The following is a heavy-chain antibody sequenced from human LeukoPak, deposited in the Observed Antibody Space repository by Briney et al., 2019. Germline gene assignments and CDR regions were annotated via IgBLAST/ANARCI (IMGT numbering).Heavy chain of an antibody. V-gene: IGHV1-8*01. D-gene: IGHD5-18*01. CDR2: MNPNSGNT. J-gene: IGHJ6*02. Sequence: ASMKVSCKASGYTFTSYDINWVRQATGQGLEWMGWMNPNSGNTGYAQKFQGRVTMTRNTSISTAYMELSSLRSEDTAVYYCARAKAMVTPYYYYYGMDVWGQGTTVTVSS. CDR3: ARAKAMVTPYYYYYGMDV. CDR1: GYTFTSYD.